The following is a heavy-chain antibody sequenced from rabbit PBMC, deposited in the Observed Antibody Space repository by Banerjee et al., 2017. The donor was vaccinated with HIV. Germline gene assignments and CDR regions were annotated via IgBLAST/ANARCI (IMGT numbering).Heavy chain of an antibody. CDR3: AEDRANNNGYYFNL. CDR1: GFSLSSSYW. Sequence: QEQLVESGGGLVQPEGSLTLTCKASGFSLSSSYWMYWVRQAPGKGLEWIARISTGSGSTYYASWAKGRFTISKTSSTTVTLQMTSLTAADTATYFCAEDRANNNGYYFNLWGQGTLVTVS. V-gene: IGHV1S45*01. CDR2: ISTGSGST. J-gene: IGHJ4*01. D-gene: IGHD1-1*01.